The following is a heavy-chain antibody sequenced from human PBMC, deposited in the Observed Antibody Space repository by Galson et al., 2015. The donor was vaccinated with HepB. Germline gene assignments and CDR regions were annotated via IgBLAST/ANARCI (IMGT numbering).Heavy chain of an antibody. CDR1: GYTFTDYY. D-gene: IGHD2-15*01. CDR3: ATEEDCSGGSCYPTNTPFDY. J-gene: IGHJ4*02. V-gene: IGHV1-69-2*01. Sequence: VKVSCKVSGYTFTDYYMHWVQQAPGKGLEWMGLVDPEDGETIYAEKFQGRVTITADTSTDTAYMELSGLRSEDTAVYYCATEEDCSGGSCYPTNTPFDYWGQGTLVTVSS. CDR2: VDPEDGET.